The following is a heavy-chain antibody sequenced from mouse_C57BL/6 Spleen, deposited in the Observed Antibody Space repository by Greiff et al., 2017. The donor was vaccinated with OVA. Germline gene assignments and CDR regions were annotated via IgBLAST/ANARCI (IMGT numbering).Heavy chain of an antibody. Sequence: VQGVESGAELARPGASVKLSCKASGYTFTSYGISWVKQRTGQGLEWIGEIYPRSGNTYYNEKFKGKATLTADKSSSTAYMELRSLTSEDSAVYFCARFDYYGSSVRGYFDVWGTGTTVTVSS. CDR1: GYTFTSYG. V-gene: IGHV1-81*01. CDR3: ARFDYYGSSVRGYFDV. J-gene: IGHJ1*03. D-gene: IGHD1-1*01. CDR2: IYPRSGNT.